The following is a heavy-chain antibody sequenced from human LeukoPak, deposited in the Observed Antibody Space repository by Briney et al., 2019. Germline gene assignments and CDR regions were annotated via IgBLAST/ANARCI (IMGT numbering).Heavy chain of an antibody. J-gene: IGHJ4*02. Sequence: ARGSLRLSCAASGFTVSTNYMGWVRQAPGKGLEWVSIIYTGGNTYYADSVKGRFTISRDNSKNTLYLQMNSLRAEDTVVYYCARRVWGSNRYTDCWGQGTLVTVSS. D-gene: IGHD3-16*02. CDR3: ARRVWGSNRYTDC. V-gene: IGHV3-53*01. CDR1: GFTVSTNY. CDR2: IYTGGNT.